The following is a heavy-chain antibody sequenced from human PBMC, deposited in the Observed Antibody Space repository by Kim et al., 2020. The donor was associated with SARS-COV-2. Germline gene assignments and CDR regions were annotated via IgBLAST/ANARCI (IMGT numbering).Heavy chain of an antibody. D-gene: IGHD6-19*01. CDR1: GYTFTTFA. CDR2: VNGGNGNT. Sequence: ASVKVSCKASGYTFTTFALYWVRRAPGQRLEWMGWVNGGNGNTRYSQKFQAKIPLPRANSPTKPTLGLAGWISEATVVIYGAEGQGAGPFNTWGRGPLFT. J-gene: IGHJ5*02. V-gene: IGHV1-3*01. CDR3: AEGQGAGPFNT.